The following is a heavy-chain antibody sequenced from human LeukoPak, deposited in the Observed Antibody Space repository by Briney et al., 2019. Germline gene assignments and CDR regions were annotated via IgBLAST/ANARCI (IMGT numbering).Heavy chain of an antibody. V-gene: IGHV4-39*07. J-gene: IGHJ4*02. Sequence: PSETLSLTCTVSGGSISSSGYYWGWIRQPPGKGLEWIGSIYYSGSTYYNPSLKSRVTISVDMSKNQFSLKLSSVTAVDTAVYYCARGGSYTMVKNYWGQGTLVIVSS. CDR1: GGSISSSGYY. CDR2: IYYSGST. D-gene: IGHD5-18*01. CDR3: ARGGSYTMVKNY.